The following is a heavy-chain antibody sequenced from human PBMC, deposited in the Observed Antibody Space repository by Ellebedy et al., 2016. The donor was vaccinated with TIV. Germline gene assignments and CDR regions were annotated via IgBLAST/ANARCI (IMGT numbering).Heavy chain of an antibody. J-gene: IGHJ6*02. Sequence: GGSLRLSXTASGFTVGDFAISWVRQAPGKGLEWVGFIGSKGYGGTTQYAASVKGRFTISRDDSKSIAYLQMNSLKTEDTALYYCTREAANWNYPYYYYNGMDVWGQGTTVTVSS. CDR2: IGSKGYGGTT. CDR1: GFTVGDFA. D-gene: IGHD1-7*01. CDR3: TREAANWNYPYYYYNGMDV. V-gene: IGHV3-49*04.